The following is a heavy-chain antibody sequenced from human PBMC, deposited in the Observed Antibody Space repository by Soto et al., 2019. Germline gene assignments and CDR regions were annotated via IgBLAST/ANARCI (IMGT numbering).Heavy chain of an antibody. J-gene: IGHJ6*02. D-gene: IGHD5-18*01. V-gene: IGHV3-53*04. Sequence: GSLRLSCVASGIPVSSNYMTWVRQAPGKGLEWVSVLHSGGDTYYANSVKGRFTISRHDSTNTLFLQMNSLTAEDTAVYYCAKDVSIQLWLKYYYYYGMDVWGQGTTVTVSS. CDR3: AKDVSIQLWLKYYYYYGMDV. CDR2: LHSGGDT. CDR1: GIPVSSNY.